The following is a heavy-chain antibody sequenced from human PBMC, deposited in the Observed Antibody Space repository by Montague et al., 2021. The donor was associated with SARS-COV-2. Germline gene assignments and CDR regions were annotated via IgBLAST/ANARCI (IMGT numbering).Heavy chain of an antibody. J-gene: IGHJ6*03. V-gene: IGHV4-34*01. D-gene: IGHD2-2*02. CDR2: IYHSGRT. CDR3: RVVPAGIPKGPNFYYMDV. CDR1: GGSFSGYS. Sequence: ETLSLTCAVYGGSFSGYSWSWIRQPPGKGLEWIGQIYHSGRTNYNPSLKSRVTISVDTSKNQFSLKLSSVTAADTALYYCRVVPAGIPKGPNFYYMDVWGKGTTVTVSS.